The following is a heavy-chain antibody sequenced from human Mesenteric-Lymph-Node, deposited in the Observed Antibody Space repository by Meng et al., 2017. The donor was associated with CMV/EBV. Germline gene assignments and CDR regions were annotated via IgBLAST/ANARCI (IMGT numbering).Heavy chain of an antibody. CDR1: GFTFSSFG. D-gene: IGHD3-16*01. CDR2: IRYDGSNK. J-gene: IGHJ6*02. CDR3: ARDLRGDYYYYYGMDV. Sequence: GESLKISCAASGFTFSSFGMQWVRQAPGKGLEWVAFIRYDGSNKYYADSVKGRFTISRDNSKNTLYLQMNSLRPEDTAVYYCARDLRGDYYYYYGMDVWGQGTTVTVSS. V-gene: IGHV3-30*02.